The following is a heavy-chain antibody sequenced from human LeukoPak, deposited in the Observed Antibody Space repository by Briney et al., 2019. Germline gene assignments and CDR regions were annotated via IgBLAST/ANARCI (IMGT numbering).Heavy chain of an antibody. CDR1: GFSLNTSGVG. J-gene: IGHJ4*02. CDR3: AHLLVSGYQDFDY. V-gene: IGHV2-5*02. Sequence: ESGPTLVKPTQTLALTCTFPGFSLNTSGVGVGWIRQPPGKALEWLALIYRDDDKRYSPSLKNRLTITKDASKNQVVLTMTSMEPVDTATYYCAHLLVSGYQDFDYWGQGTLVTASS. CDR2: IYRDDDK. D-gene: IGHD3-22*01.